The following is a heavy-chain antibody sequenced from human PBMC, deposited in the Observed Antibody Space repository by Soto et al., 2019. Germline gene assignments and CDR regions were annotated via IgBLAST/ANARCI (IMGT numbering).Heavy chain of an antibody. CDR3: TTAMGPGDDAFDI. D-gene: IGHD1-1*01. V-gene: IGHV3-15*01. Sequence: GGSLRLSCAASGFTFSNAWMSWVRQAPGKGLEWVGRIKSKTDGGTTDYAAPVKGRFTISRDDSKNTLYLQMNSLKTEDTAVYYCTTAMGPGDDAFDIWGQGTMVTVSS. CDR1: GFTFSNAW. CDR2: IKSKTDGGTT. J-gene: IGHJ3*02.